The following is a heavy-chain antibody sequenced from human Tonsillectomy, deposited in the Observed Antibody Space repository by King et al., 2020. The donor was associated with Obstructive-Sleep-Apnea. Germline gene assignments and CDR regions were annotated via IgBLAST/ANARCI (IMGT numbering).Heavy chain of an antibody. CDR2: ISSSSATL. D-gene: IGHD6-19*01. J-gene: IGHJ4*02. CDR1: GFTFSSYS. V-gene: IGHV3-48*04. Sequence: VQLVESGGGLVQPGGSLRLSCAASGFTFSSYSMNWVRQAPGKGLEWVSYISSSSATLYYADSVQGRFTISRDNAKNSLYLQMNSLRAEDTAVYYCAGWLYRSGSIDYWGQGTQVTVSS. CDR3: AGWLYRSGSIDY.